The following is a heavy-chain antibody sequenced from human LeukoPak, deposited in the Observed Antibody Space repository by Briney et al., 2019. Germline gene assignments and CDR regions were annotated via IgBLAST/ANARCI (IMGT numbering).Heavy chain of an antibody. CDR2: IGDSGGYT. CDR3: ASRDPCSGGSCYALDY. CDR1: GFTFSSYA. Sequence: GGSLRLSCAASGFTFSSYAMDWVRQAPGKGLEWVSGIGDSGGYTYYADSVKGRFTISRDNSKNTLYLQMNSLRAEDTAVYYCASRDPCSGGSCYALDYWGQGTLVAVSS. D-gene: IGHD2-15*01. V-gene: IGHV3-23*01. J-gene: IGHJ4*02.